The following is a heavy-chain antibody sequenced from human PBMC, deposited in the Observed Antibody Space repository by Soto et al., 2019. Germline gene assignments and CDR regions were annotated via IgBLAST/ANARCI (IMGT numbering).Heavy chain of an antibody. V-gene: IGHV1-69*12. J-gene: IGHJ4*02. CDR2: IIPICGTT. CDR3: ARVSSSWDKDYFDY. Sequence: QVQLVQSGAEVKKPGSSVKVSCKASGGTFSNYAISWVRQAPGQGLEWMGGIIPICGTTNYAQRFQGRVTITADDSTSTAYMELSSLRSEDTAVYYCARVSSSWDKDYFDYWGQGTLVTVSS. CDR1: GGTFSNYA. D-gene: IGHD6-13*01.